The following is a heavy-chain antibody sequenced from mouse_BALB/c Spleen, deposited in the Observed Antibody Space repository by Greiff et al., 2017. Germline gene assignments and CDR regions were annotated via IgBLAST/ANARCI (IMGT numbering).Heavy chain of an antibody. V-gene: IGHV1-69*02. Sequence: QVQLQQPGAELVKPGASVKLSCKASGYTFTSYWMHWVKQRPGQGLEWIGEIDPSDSYTNYNQKFKGKATLTVDKSSSTAYMQLSSLTSEDSAVYYCARGHRYDDYWGQGTTLTVSS. CDR1: GYTFTSYW. J-gene: IGHJ2*01. CDR2: IDPSDSYT. D-gene: IGHD2-14*01. CDR3: ARGHRYDDY.